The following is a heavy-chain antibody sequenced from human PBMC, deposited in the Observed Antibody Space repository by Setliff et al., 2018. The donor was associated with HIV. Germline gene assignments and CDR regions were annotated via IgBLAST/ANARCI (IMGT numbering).Heavy chain of an antibody. D-gene: IGHD3-22*01. Sequence: PGGSLRLSCAASGFTFSSYGLHWVRQAPGKGLEWVAFIRNDGSDKHYVDSVKGRFTISRDNAKNSLYLQMNSLRAEDTAVYYCARPNYYDSSGSFDYWGQGTLVTVSS. CDR3: ARPNYYDSSGSFDY. CDR1: GFTFSSYG. CDR2: IRNDGSDK. J-gene: IGHJ4*02. V-gene: IGHV3-30*02.